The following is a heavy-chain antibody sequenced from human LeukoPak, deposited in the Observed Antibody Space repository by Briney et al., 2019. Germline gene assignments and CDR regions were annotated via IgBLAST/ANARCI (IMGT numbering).Heavy chain of an antibody. V-gene: IGHV3-66*04. Sequence: PGGSLRLSCAASEFTVTSNYMSWVRQAPGKGLEWVSVIYSDGYTNYADSVKGRFTIFRDSSKNTLFLQMNSLRGEDTAVYYCASQGEERYKSGWPPFDYWGQGTLVTVSS. J-gene: IGHJ4*02. CDR1: EFTVTSNY. D-gene: IGHD6-19*01. CDR2: IYSDGYT. CDR3: ASQGEERYKSGWPPFDY.